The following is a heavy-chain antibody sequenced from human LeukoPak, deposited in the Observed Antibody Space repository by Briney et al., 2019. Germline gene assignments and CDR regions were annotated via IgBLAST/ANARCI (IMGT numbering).Heavy chain of an antibody. D-gene: IGHD3-16*02. Sequence: ASVKVSCKASGYAFTSYGISWARHAPGQGLEWMGWISAYNGNTNYAQKLQGRVTMTTDTSTSTAYMELRSLRSDDTAVYYCARDIPRLGELSSRNWFDPWGQGTLVTVSS. V-gene: IGHV1-18*01. CDR1: GYAFTSYG. CDR3: ARDIPRLGELSSRNWFDP. CDR2: ISAYNGNT. J-gene: IGHJ5*02.